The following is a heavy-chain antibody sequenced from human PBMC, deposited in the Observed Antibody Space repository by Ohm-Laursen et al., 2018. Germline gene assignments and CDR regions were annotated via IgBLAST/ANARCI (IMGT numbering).Heavy chain of an antibody. D-gene: IGHD6-6*01. J-gene: IGHJ3*02. Sequence: SLRLSCTASGFTFSTYTMNWVRQAPGKGLEWVSYISSSSRTIYYADSVKGRFTISRDNAKNSLYLQMKSLRAEDTAVYYCAREYSSSSRRAFDIWGQGTMVTVSS. CDR2: ISSSSRTI. CDR1: GFTFSTYT. CDR3: AREYSSSSRRAFDI. V-gene: IGHV3-48*01.